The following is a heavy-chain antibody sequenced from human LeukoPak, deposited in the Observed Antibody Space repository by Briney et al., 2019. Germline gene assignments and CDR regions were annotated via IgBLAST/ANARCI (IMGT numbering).Heavy chain of an antibody. J-gene: IGHJ5*02. D-gene: IGHD3-9*01. CDR2: ISGSGGST. CDR1: GFTFSSYA. CDR3: ARIAVYDILTGYYGGGWFDP. V-gene: IGHV3-23*01. Sequence: GGSLRLSCAASGFTFSSYAMSWVRQAPGKGLEWVSVISGSGGSTYYADSVKGRFTISRDNSKNTLYLQMNSLRAEDTAVYYCARIAVYDILTGYYGGGWFDPWGQGTLVTVSS.